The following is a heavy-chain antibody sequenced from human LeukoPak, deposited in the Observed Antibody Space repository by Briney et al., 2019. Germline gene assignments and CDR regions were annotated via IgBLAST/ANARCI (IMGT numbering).Heavy chain of an antibody. CDR1: GGSISSYY. J-gene: IGHJ4*01. V-gene: IGHV4-59*01. Sequence: PSETLSLTCTVSGGSISSYYWSWIRQPPGKGLEWIGYIYYSGSTNYNPSLKSRVTISVDTSKNQFSLKLSSVTAADTAVYYCARDNDEYGEGIDYWGQEPWSPSPQ. CDR3: ARDNDEYGEGIDY. D-gene: IGHD4/OR15-4a*01. CDR2: IYYSGST.